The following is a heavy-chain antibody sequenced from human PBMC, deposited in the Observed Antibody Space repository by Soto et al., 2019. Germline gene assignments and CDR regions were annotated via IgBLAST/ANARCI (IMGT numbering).Heavy chain of an antibody. CDR3: ARVGHCSGGSCYYMDV. CDR1: DGSISSYY. CDR2: IYYSGST. Sequence: SETLSLTCTVSDGSISSYYWSWIRKPPFKGLEWIGYIYYSGSTNYNPSLKSRVTISVDTSKNQFSLKLSSVTAADTAVYYCARVGHCSGGSCYYMDVWGKGTTVTVSS. J-gene: IGHJ6*03. V-gene: IGHV4-59*01. D-gene: IGHD2-15*01.